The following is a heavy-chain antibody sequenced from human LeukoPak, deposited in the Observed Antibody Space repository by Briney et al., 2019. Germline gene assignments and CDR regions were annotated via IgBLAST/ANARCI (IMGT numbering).Heavy chain of an antibody. CDR2: MYLSGTT. J-gene: IGHJ4*02. CDR3: AGLVGRYSSGLYYYYFDY. V-gene: IGHV4-4*02. Sequence: LETLSLTCTVSGDSINSLDLWSWVRPPPGKGLEWIGEMYLSGTTHSNPSVKSRVTISIDKSKSQFFLNLSSVTAADTAVYYCAGLVGRYSSGLYYYYFDYWGQGTLVTVSS. D-gene: IGHD3-22*01. CDR1: GDSINSLDL.